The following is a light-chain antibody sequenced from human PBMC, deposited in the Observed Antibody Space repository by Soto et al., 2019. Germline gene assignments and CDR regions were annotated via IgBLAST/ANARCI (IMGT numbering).Light chain of an antibody. CDR2: EVN. Sequence: QSALTQPASLSGSPGQSITISCTGTSSDIGAYDYVSWFQQHPGKAPKLMISEVNNRPSGVSNRFSGSKSGNTAYLTISGLQAEDEADYYCQSYDSSLSAVVIGGGTKLTVL. J-gene: IGLJ2*01. CDR3: QSYDSSLSAVV. V-gene: IGLV2-14*01. CDR1: SSDIGAYDY.